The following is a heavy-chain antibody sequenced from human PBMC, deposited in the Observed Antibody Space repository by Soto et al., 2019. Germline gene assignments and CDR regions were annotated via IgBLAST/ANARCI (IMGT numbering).Heavy chain of an antibody. CDR2: IYYSGST. J-gene: IGHJ5*02. CDR3: ARHSLCSSGGSCYTNWFDP. D-gene: IGHD2-15*01. V-gene: IGHV4-59*08. CDR1: GGSISSYY. Sequence: SETLSLTCTVSGGSISSYYWSWIRQPPGKGLEWIGYIYYSGSTNYNPSLKSRVTISVDTSKNQFSLKLSSVTAADTAVYYCARHSLCSSGGSCYTNWFDPWGQGTLVTVSS.